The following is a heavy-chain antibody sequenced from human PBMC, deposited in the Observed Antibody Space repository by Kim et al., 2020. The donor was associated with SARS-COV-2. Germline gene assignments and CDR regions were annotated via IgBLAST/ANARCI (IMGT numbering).Heavy chain of an antibody. Sequence: TYNPSLKSRVTMSADTPMNQVSLKLSSVTAADTAVYSCARGQGGITRAWGQGTLVTVSS. V-gene: IGHV4-4*07. D-gene: IGHD3-16*01. J-gene: IGHJ1*01. CDR3: ARGQGGITRA.